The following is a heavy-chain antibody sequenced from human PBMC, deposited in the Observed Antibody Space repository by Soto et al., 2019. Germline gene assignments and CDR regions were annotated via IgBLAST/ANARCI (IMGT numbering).Heavy chain of an antibody. CDR1: GGPITSEY. Sequence: QVQLQESGPGLVKPSETLSLTCTVSGGPITSEYWSWIRKPPGRGLEWIGYIYYSGSSNYNPSLKSRVTVSVDTSNNHFSLNLSSVIAADTAVYYCARERSSGWCDYWGQGILVTVSS. CDR2: IYYSGSS. J-gene: IGHJ4*02. D-gene: IGHD6-19*01. CDR3: ARERSSGWCDY. V-gene: IGHV4-59*01.